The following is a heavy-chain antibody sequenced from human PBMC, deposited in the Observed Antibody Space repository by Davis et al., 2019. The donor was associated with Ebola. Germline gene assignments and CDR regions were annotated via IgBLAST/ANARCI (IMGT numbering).Heavy chain of an antibody. Sequence: PGGSLRLSCAASGFTFDDYAMHWVRQAPGKGLEWVSGISWNSGSIGYADSVKGRFTISRDNSKNTLYLQMNSLRAEDTAVYYCARDNGHMTTELGGYWGQGTLVTVSS. J-gene: IGHJ4*02. CDR2: ISWNSGSI. CDR1: GFTFDDYA. CDR3: ARDNGHMTTELGGY. V-gene: IGHV3-9*01. D-gene: IGHD4-11*01.